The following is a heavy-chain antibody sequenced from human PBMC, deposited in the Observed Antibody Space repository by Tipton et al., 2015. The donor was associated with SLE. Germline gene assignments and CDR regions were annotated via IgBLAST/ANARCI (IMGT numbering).Heavy chain of an antibody. V-gene: IGHV4-34*01. D-gene: IGHD6-13*01. CDR2: INHSGSP. CDR3: ASAQRLVRWLDP. Sequence: TLSLTCAVYGGSFSGYYWSWIRQAPGKGLEWIGEINHSGSPNYNPSLKSRITISVDTSKNQFSLKLSSVTAADTAVYYCASAQRLVRWLDPWGQGTLVTVSS. J-gene: IGHJ5*02. CDR1: GGSFSGYY.